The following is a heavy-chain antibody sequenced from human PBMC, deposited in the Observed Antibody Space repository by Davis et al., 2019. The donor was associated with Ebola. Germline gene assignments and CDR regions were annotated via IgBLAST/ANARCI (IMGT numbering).Heavy chain of an antibody. D-gene: IGHD1-1*01. CDR1: GYTFTNYG. CDR3: ARAQFPTTSDH. V-gene: IGHV1-18*04. CDR2: INPHNGNT. J-gene: IGHJ4*02. Sequence: ASVKVSCKASGYTFTNYGITWVRQAPGQGLKWMGWINPHNGNTNYAQNVQGRVTMTTDTSTSTAYMEVGSLKSDDTAVYYCARAQFPTTSDHWGQGTLVTVSS.